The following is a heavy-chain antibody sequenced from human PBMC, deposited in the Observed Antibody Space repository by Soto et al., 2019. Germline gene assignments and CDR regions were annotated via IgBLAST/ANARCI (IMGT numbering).Heavy chain of an antibody. CDR3: AREGYYDSSGYQIGPYYYGMDV. J-gene: IGHJ6*02. CDR1: GYTFTGYY. D-gene: IGHD3-22*01. V-gene: IGHV1-18*04. CDR2: INPYSGST. Sequence: ASVKVSCKASGYTFTGYYMHWVRQAPGQGLEWMGWINPYSGSTNYAQKLQGRVTMTTDTSTSTAYMELRSLRSDDTAVYYCAREGYYDSSGYQIGPYYYGMDVWGQGTTVTVSS.